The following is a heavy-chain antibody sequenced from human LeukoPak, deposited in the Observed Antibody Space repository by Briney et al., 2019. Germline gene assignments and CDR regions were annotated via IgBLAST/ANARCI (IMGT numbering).Heavy chain of an antibody. Sequence: PGGSLRLSCAASGFTFDDYAMHWVRQAPGKGLEWVSGISWNSGSIGYADSVKGRFTISRDNAKNSLYLQMNSLRAEDTALYYCAKDHSPRGYQLFLVDYWGQGTLVTVSS. CDR1: GFTFDDYA. J-gene: IGHJ4*02. CDR2: ISWNSGSI. CDR3: AKDHSPRGYQLFLVDY. D-gene: IGHD2-2*01. V-gene: IGHV3-9*01.